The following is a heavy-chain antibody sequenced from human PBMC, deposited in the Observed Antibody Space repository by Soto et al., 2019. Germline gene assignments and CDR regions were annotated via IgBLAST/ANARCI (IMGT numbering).Heavy chain of an antibody. CDR2: INGGNGDT. J-gene: IGHJ4*02. CDR1: GYTFSGYA. CDR3: ARGYCSSTSCQYYFDY. Sequence: QVQLVQSGTEVKKPGASVKVSCKASGYTFSGYAIHWVRQAPGQRLEWMGWINGGNGDTKYSQKFQGRVTITRDTSASTAYMDLTSLGSEDTAVYHYARGYCSSTSCQYYFDYWGQGTLVTVSS. D-gene: IGHD2-2*01. V-gene: IGHV1-3*01.